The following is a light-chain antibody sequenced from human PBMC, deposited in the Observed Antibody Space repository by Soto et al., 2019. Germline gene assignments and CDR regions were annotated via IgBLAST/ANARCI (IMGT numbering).Light chain of an antibody. V-gene: IGKV1-39*01. CDR3: QQSYSTPFT. CDR1: QSISSY. Sequence: DIQMTQSPSSLSASVGDRVTITCRASQSISSYLNWYQQKPGKAPKLLIYAASSLQSGVPSRFSGSGSGTDFTLTISSLQPEDFATYYFQQSYSTPFTVGPGTKVDIK. CDR2: AAS. J-gene: IGKJ3*01.